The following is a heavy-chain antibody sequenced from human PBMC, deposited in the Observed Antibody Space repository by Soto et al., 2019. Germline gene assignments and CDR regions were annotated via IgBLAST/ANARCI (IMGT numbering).Heavy chain of an antibody. CDR3: AHVRLWFGETYYDY. CDR1: RFSLSTSGVG. J-gene: IGHJ4*02. V-gene: IGHV2-5*01. D-gene: IGHD3-10*01. CDR2: IYWNDDK. Sequence: SGPTLVNPTQTLTLTCTFSRFSLSTSGVGVGWIRQPPGKALEWLALIYWNDDKRYSPSLKSRLTITKDTSKNQVVLTMTNMDPVDTATYYCAHVRLWFGETYYDYWGQGTLVTVSS.